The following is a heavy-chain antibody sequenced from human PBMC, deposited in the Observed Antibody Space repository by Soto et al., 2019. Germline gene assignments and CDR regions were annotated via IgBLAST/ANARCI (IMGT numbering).Heavy chain of an antibody. CDR3: ARVATDLGDSSSWYRPPNWFDP. CDR2: ISSSSGYI. CDR1: GFTFSSYS. Sequence: PGGSLRLSCAASGFTFSSYSMNWVRQAPGKGLEWVSSISSSSGYIYYADSVKGRFTISRDNAKNSLYLQMNSLRAEDTAVYYCARVATDLGDSSSWYRPPNWFDPWGQGTLVTVSS. D-gene: IGHD6-13*01. J-gene: IGHJ5*02. V-gene: IGHV3-21*01.